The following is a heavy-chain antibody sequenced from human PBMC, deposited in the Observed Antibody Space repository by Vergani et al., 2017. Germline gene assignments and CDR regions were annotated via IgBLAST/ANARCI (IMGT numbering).Heavy chain of an antibody. D-gene: IGHD3-3*01. Sequence: EVQLVESGGGVVRPGGSLRLSCAASVFTFDDYGMSWVRQAPGQGLEWVSGINWNGGSTGYADSVKGRFTISRDNAKNSLYLQMNRLRAEDTALYYCARERNAYYDFWSGYYTQYYFDYWGQGTLVTVSS. J-gene: IGHJ4*02. CDR3: ARERNAYYDFWSGYYTQYYFDY. CDR2: INWNGGST. V-gene: IGHV3-20*04. CDR1: VFTFDDYG.